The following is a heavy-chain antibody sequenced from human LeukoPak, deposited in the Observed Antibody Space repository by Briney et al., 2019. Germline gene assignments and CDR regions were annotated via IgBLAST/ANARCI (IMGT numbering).Heavy chain of an antibody. Sequence: GGSLRLSCAASGFTFSSYGMHWVRQAPDKGLEWVAFIRYDGSNKYYADSVKGRFTISRDNSKNTLYLQMNSVRAEDTAVYYCAKGFSSSDDYWGQGTLVTVSS. J-gene: IGHJ4*02. CDR1: GFTFSSYG. D-gene: IGHD6-6*01. CDR3: AKGFSSSDDY. CDR2: IRYDGSNK. V-gene: IGHV3-30*02.